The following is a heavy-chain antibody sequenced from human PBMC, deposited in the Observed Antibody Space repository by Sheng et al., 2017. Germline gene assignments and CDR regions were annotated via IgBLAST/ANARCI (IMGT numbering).Heavy chain of an antibody. V-gene: IGHV1-8*03. CDR1: GYTFTSYD. CDR2: MNPNSGNT. D-gene: IGHD4-17*01. Sequence: QVQLVQSGAEVKKPGASVKVSCKASGYTFTSYDINWVRQATGQGLEWMGWMNPNSGNTGYAQKFQGRVTITRNTSISTAYMELSSLRSEDTAVYYCARGSTGDYVYYYYYMDVWGKGTTVTVSS. CDR3: ARGSTGDYVYYYYYMDV. J-gene: IGHJ6*03.